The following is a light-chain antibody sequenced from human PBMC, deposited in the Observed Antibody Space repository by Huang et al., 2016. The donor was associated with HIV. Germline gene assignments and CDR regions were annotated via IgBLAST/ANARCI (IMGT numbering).Light chain of an antibody. CDR1: ENVQFS. CDR3: QQSYSSHWT. J-gene: IGKJ1*01. Sequence: DIRMTQSPSSLSASVGDRVTITCRASENVQFSLNWYQQKPGEAPNLRIYGASSLQSGVPSRFSASGSGTEFTLTITSLQPEDFATYYCQQSYSSHWTFGQGTKVEFK. CDR2: GAS. V-gene: IGKV1-39*01.